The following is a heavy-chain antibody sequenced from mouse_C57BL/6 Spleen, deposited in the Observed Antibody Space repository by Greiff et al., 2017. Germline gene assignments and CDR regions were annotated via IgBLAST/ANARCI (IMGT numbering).Heavy chain of an antibody. V-gene: IGHV1-59*01. CDR2: IDPSDSYT. CDR1: GYTFTSYW. D-gene: IGHD1-1*01. CDR3: ARNFNYYGSSYGFDY. J-gene: IGHJ2*01. Sequence: QVQLQQPGAELVRPGTSVKLSCKASGYTFTSYWMHWVKQRPGQGLEWIGVIDPSDSYTNYNQKFKGKATLTVDTSSSTAYMQLSSLTSEDSAVYYCARNFNYYGSSYGFDYWGQGTTLTVSS.